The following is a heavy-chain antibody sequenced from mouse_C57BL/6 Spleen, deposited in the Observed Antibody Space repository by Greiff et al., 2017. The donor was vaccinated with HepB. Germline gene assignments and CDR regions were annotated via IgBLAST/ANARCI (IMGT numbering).Heavy chain of an antibody. D-gene: IGHD1-1*01. V-gene: IGHV1-80*01. CDR3: ARGGYYGSSYGYFDV. CDR1: GYAFSSYW. CDR2: IDPSDSYT. Sequence: QVQLQQSGAELVKPGASVKISCKASGYAFSSYWMNWVKQRPGKGLEWIGVIDPSDSYTNYNQKFKGKATLTVDTSSSTAYMQLSSLTSEDSAVYYCARGGYYGSSYGYFDVWGTGTTVTVSS. J-gene: IGHJ1*03.